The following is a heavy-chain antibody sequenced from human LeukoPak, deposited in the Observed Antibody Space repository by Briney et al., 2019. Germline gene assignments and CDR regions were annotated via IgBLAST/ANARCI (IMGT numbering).Heavy chain of an antibody. Sequence: PGGSLRLSCAASGFTFSSHWLSWVRQAPGRGLEWVANIKPDGSEKFCMDSVKGRFTISRDNAKNSLYLQMNSLRAEDTAVYYCARAVSYAFDIWGQGTMVTVSS. J-gene: IGHJ3*02. CDR2: IKPDGSEK. D-gene: IGHD5/OR15-5a*01. V-gene: IGHV3-7*01. CDR1: GFTFSSHW. CDR3: ARAVSYAFDI.